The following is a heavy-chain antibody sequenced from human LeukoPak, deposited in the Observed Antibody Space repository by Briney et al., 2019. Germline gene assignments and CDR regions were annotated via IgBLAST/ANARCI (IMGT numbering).Heavy chain of an antibody. CDR2: IIPILGIA. J-gene: IGHJ6*02. CDR1: RGTFSSYA. Sequence: SVKVSCKASRGTFSSYAISWVRQAPGQGLEWMGRIIPILGIANYAQKFQGRVTITADKSTSTAYIDLSSLTSEDTAVYYCARAPGYDGSGYYYVFYYGMDVWGQGTTVTVSS. CDR3: ARAPGYDGSGYYYVFYYGMDV. D-gene: IGHD3-22*01. V-gene: IGHV1-69*04.